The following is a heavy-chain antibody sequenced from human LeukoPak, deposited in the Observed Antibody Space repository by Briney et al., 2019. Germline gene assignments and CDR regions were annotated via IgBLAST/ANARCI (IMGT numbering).Heavy chain of an antibody. CDR1: GFTFSSYA. V-gene: IGHV3-23*01. CDR2: ISGSGGST. CDR3: AKTPIRYCSGGSCYSTKANYFDY. D-gene: IGHD2-15*01. J-gene: IGHJ4*02. Sequence: PGGSLRLSCAASGFTFSSYAMSWVRQAPGKGLEWVSAISGSGGSTYYADSVKGRFTISRDNSKNTLYLQMNSLRAEDTAVYYCAKTPIRYCSGGSCYSTKANYFDYWGQGTLVTVSS.